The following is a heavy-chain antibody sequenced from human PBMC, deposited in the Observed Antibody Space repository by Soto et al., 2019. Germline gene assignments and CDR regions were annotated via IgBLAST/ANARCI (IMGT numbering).Heavy chain of an antibody. CDR1: GFTFSSYA. CDR3: GNFAMWDSAAYYYYGMDV. CDR2: MSGSGGST. J-gene: IGHJ6*02. V-gene: IGHV3-23*01. D-gene: IGHD2-2*01. Sequence: GSLRLSCAASGFTFSSYAMSWSRQAPGNGLEWVSAMSGSGGSTYYADSVKCRFTISRDNSKNTLYLQMNSLRAEYTAVYYCGNFAMWDSAAYYYYGMDVWGQGTTVTVSS.